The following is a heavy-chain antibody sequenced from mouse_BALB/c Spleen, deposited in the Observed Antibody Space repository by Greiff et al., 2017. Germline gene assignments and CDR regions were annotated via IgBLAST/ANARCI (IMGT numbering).Heavy chain of an antibody. V-gene: IGHV2-2*01. CDR3: RRRGSYAWFAY. CDR2: IWSGGST. J-gene: IGHJ3*01. CDR1: GFSFTSYG. Sequence: QVQLKESGPGLVQPSQSLSISCTASGFSFTSYGVHWVRQSPGKGLEWLGVIWSGGSTDYNAAFISRLSISKDTSKSQVFLIMNSRQADDTAKYCSRRRGSYAWFAYWGQGTLVTVSA. D-gene: IGHD1-1*02.